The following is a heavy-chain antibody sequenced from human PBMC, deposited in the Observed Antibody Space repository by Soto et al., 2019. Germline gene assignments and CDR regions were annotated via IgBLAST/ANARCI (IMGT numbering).Heavy chain of an antibody. CDR3: AHRVLRTVFGLVTTTAIYFDF. Sequence: QITLNESGPPLVKPTQTLTLTCTFSGFSLTTSGVGVGWIRQSPGKAPEWLALIYWDDDKRYSPSLKSRLTFTKDTSKNQVVLTMANLDTADTATYYCAHRVLRTVFGLVTTTAIYFDFWGQGTPVAVSS. V-gene: IGHV2-5*02. D-gene: IGHD3-3*01. CDR2: IYWDDDK. CDR1: GFSLTTSGVG. J-gene: IGHJ4*02.